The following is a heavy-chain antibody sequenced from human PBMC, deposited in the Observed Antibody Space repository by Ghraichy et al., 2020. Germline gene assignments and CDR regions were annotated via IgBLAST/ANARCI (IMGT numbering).Heavy chain of an antibody. CDR3: VRADYTVNYDGLNWFDP. CDR2: ISSSSSYI. D-gene: IGHD1-7*01. V-gene: IGHV3-21*01. CDR1: GFTFSSYY. Sequence: GGSLRLSCAASGFTFSSYYMNWVRQAPGKGLEWVSSISSSSSYISYADSLKGRFTISRDNAKNSLYLQMNSLRAEDTAVYYCVRADYTVNYDGLNWFDPWGQGPLVTVSS. J-gene: IGHJ5*02.